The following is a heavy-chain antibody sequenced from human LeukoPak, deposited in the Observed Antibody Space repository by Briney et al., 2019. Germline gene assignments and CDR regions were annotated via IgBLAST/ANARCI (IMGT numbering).Heavy chain of an antibody. J-gene: IGHJ4*02. V-gene: IGHV3-23*01. Sequence: GGSLRLSCVVSGITLSNYGMSWVRQAPGKGLEWVAGISDRGGSTNYADSVKGRFTISRDNPKNTLYLQMNSLRSEDTAVYFCAKRGVVIRAVLVVGFHKEAYYFDSWGQGALVTSPQ. CDR1: GITLSNYG. CDR3: AKRGVVIRAVLVVGFHKEAYYFDS. D-gene: IGHD2-15*01. CDR2: ISDRGGST.